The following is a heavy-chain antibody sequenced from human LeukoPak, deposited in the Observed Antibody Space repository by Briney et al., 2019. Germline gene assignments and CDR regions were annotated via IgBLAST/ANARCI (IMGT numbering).Heavy chain of an antibody. Sequence: PGGSLRLSCAASGFTVSSNYMSWVRQAPGKGLEWVSVIYSGGSTYYADSVRGRFTISRDNSKNTLYLQMNSLKAEDTAVYYCTTEGYDTKPLNFDYWGQGTLVTVSS. CDR2: IYSGGST. CDR1: GFTVSSNY. V-gene: IGHV3-53*01. J-gene: IGHJ4*02. CDR3: TTEGYDTKPLNFDY. D-gene: IGHD3-22*01.